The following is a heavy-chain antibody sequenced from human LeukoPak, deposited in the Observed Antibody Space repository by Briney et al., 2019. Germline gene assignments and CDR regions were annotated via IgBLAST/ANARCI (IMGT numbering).Heavy chain of an antibody. D-gene: IGHD2-2*01. CDR3: ARYCSSTSCYLGSAWFEP. J-gene: IGHJ5*02. Sequence: SETLSLTCTVSGGSISSYYWSWIRQPPGKGLERMGYIYSSGSTNYNPSLKSRVTISVDTSKNQFSLKLSSVTAADTAVYYCARYCSSTSCYLGSAWFEPWGQGTLVTVSS. CDR1: GGSISSYY. V-gene: IGHV4-4*09. CDR2: IYSSGST.